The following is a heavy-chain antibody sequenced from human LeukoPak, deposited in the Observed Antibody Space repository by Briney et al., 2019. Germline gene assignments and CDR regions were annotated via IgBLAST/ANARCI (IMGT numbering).Heavy chain of an antibody. D-gene: IGHD3-10*01. Sequence: SETLSLTCTVSGGSISGSVYYWGWIRQPPGKGLEWIGSICYNGNTYYNPSLKSRVTIFVDTSKNQFSLKLSSVTAADTAVYYCARVGPEGSGNQVFYYFDYWGQGTLVTVSS. CDR3: ARVGPEGSGNQVFYYFDY. V-gene: IGHV4-39*01. CDR2: ICYNGNT. CDR1: GGSISGSVYY. J-gene: IGHJ4*02.